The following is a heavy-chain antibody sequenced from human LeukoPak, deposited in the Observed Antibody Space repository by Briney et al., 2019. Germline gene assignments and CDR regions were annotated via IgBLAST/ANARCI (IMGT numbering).Heavy chain of an antibody. Sequence: ASVKVSCKASGYTFTSYYMHWVRQAPGQGLEWMGIINPSGGSTSYAQKFQGRVTMTRNISTSTAYMELSSLRSEDTAVYYCARTAARPRSTFDYWRQGTLVTVSS. D-gene: IGHD6-6*01. CDR2: INPSGGST. CDR1: GYTFTSYY. V-gene: IGHV1-46*01. CDR3: ARTAARPRSTFDY. J-gene: IGHJ4*02.